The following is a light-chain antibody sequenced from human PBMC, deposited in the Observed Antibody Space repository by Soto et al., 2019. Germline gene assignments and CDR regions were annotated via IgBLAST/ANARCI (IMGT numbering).Light chain of an antibody. J-gene: IGKJ1*01. CDR2: EDS. Sequence: EIVLTQSPGTLSLSPGQRAILSCRASHTVTDYVAWYQQKPGQSPRLLIYEDSKRATGVPDRFSGSGSGTDFTLTINRLEPEDFAVYYCQHYGNAPTFGQGTKVDI. V-gene: IGKV3-20*01. CDR3: QHYGNAPT. CDR1: HTVTDY.